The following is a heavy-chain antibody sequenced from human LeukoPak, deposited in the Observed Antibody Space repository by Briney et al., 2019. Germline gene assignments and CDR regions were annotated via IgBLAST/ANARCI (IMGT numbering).Heavy chain of an antibody. CDR3: ARGSIAARPYYYYYYYMDV. D-gene: IGHD6-6*01. CDR1: GFTVSSNY. CDR2: IYSGGST. V-gene: IGHV3-53*01. Sequence: GGSLRLSCAASGFTVSSNYVSWVRQAPGKGLEWVSVIYSGGSTYYADSVKGRFTISRDNSKNTLYLQMNSLRAEDTAVYYCARGSIAARPYYYYYYYMDVWGKGTTVTVSS. J-gene: IGHJ6*03.